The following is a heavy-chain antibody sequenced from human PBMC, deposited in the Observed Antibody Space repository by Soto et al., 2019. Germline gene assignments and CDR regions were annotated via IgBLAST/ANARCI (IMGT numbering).Heavy chain of an antibody. V-gene: IGHV4-39*01. D-gene: IGHD5-12*01. CDR3: VRIYSGYDDAGAFDI. CDR1: GGSSSSSAYF. Sequence: QLQVQESGPGLVKPSETLSLTCTVSGGSSSSSAYFWGWIRQPPGKGLEWIGNIYYTGRTSYNPSLKSRITISIDTSKNRFSLKLSSVTAADTSVYFCVRIYSGYDDAGAFDIWGQGTMVTVSS. J-gene: IGHJ3*02. CDR2: IYYTGRT.